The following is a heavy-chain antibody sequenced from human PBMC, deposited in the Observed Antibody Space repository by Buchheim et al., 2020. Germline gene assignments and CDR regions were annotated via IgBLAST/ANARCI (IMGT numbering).Heavy chain of an antibody. J-gene: IGHJ4*02. D-gene: IGHD6-19*01. CDR3: ARGISGWYQYYFDY. CDR2: INHSGST. CDR1: GGSFSGYY. V-gene: IGHV4-34*01. Sequence: QVQLQQWGAGLLKPSETLSLTCAVYGGSFSGYYWSWIRQPPGKGLEWIGEINHSGSTNYNPSLKSRVTISVDTSKNQFSLKLSSVAAADTAVYYCARGISGWYQYYFDYWGQGTL.